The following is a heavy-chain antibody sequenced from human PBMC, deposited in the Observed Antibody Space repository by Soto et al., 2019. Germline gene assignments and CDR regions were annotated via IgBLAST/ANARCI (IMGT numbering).Heavy chain of an antibody. J-gene: IGHJ6*02. CDR2: TYYRSKWHN. CDR3: ARGRVTMVRGGNRNYYYYGMDV. Sequence: SQTLSLTCAISGDSVSSNSAAWNWIRQSPSRSLEWLGKTYYRSKWHNDYAVSVKSRITINPDTSKNQFSLQLNSVTPEDTAVYYCARGRVTMVRGGNRNYYYYGMDVWGQGTTVTVSS. CDR1: GDSVSSNSAA. V-gene: IGHV6-1*01. D-gene: IGHD3-10*01.